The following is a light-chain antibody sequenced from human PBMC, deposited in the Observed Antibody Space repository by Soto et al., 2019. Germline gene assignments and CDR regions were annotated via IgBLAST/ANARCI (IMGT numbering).Light chain of an antibody. CDR2: AAS. V-gene: IGKV1-39*01. CDR3: QQSYSTPPT. Sequence: DIQMTQSPSSLSAYVGDRVTITCRASQSISSYLNWYQQKPGKAPKLLIYAASSLQSGVPSRFSGSGSGTDFTLPISSLQPEDFATYYCQQSYSTPPTFGQGTKLEIK. CDR1: QSISSY. J-gene: IGKJ2*01.